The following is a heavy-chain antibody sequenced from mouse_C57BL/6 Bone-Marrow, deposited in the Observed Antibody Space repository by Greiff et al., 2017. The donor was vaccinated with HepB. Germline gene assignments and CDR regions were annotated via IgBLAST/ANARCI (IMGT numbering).Heavy chain of an antibody. V-gene: IGHV1-39*01. J-gene: IGHJ4*01. CDR3: AITTVVIPAPYYAMDY. D-gene: IGHD1-1*01. Sequence: EVKLQQSGPELVKPGASVKISCKASGYSFTDYNMNWVKQSNGKSLEWIGVINPNYGTTSYNQKFKGKATLTVDQSSSTAYMQLNSLTSEDSAVYYCAITTVVIPAPYYAMDYWGQGTSVTVSS. CDR2: INPNYGTT. CDR1: GYSFTDYN.